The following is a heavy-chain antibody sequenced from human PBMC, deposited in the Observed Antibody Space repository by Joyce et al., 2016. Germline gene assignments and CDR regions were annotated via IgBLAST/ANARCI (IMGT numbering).Heavy chain of an antibody. V-gene: IGHV4-59*01. CDR1: GASITSSY. CDR2: IYFSAKT. J-gene: IGHJ5*02. D-gene: IGHD4/OR15-4a*01. Sequence: QVQLQESGPRLLKPSETLSLTCSVSGASITSSYWAWIRQSPGKGLEYIGYIYFSAKTKYNPSIKSRVSISIDTSKRQFSLRLTSVTAADTAIYYCAVEGEYGDFEHWGQGTLVAVSS. CDR3: AVEGEYGDFEH.